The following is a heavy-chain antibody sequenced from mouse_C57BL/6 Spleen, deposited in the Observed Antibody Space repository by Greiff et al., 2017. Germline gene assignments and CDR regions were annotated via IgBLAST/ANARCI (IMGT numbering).Heavy chain of an antibody. Sequence: QVQLKESGPGILQSSQTLSLTCSFSGFSLSTSGMGVSWIRQPSGKGLEWLAHIYWDDDKRYNPSLKRRLTISKDTSRNQVFLKITIVDTADTATYYCARGDGSSYWYFDVWGTGTTVTVSS. CDR3: ARGDGSSYWYFDV. V-gene: IGHV8-12*01. CDR2: IYWDDDK. J-gene: IGHJ1*03. D-gene: IGHD2-3*01. CDR1: GFSLSTSGMG.